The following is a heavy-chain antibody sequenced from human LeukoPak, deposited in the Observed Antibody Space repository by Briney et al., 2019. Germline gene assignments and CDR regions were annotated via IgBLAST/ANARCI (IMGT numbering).Heavy chain of an antibody. D-gene: IGHD1-26*01. Sequence: GGSLRLSCAASGFTFSSHSMNWVRQAPGKGLEWLSYISGSGGAIYYADSVKGRFIISRDNAKNSLYLQMNSLRAEDTAVYYCATGATSGSEAFDIWGQGTMVTVSS. CDR3: ATGATSGSEAFDI. J-gene: IGHJ3*02. CDR2: ISGSGGAI. V-gene: IGHV3-48*01. CDR1: GFTFSSHS.